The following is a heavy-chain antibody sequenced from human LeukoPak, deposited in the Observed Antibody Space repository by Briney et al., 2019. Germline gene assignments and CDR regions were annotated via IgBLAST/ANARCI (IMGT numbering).Heavy chain of an antibody. D-gene: IGHD6-19*01. CDR2: ISSSSNYI. V-gene: IGHV3-21*04. Sequence: PGGSLRLSCAASGFTFSSYSMNWVRQAPGKGLEWVSSISSSSNYIYYADSVKGRFTISRDNAKNSLYLQMSSLRAEDTALYYCVRETPIAVAGTIYFYFYMDVWGKGTTVTVSS. CDR3: VRETPIAVAGTIYFYFYMDV. CDR1: GFTFSSYS. J-gene: IGHJ6*03.